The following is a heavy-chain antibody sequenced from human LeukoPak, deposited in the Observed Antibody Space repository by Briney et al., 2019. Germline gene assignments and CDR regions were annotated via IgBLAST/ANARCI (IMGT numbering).Heavy chain of an antibody. CDR1: GYSFTSYW. D-gene: IGHD5-12*01. CDR3: ARSLFRGYSGYDLYYFDY. CDR2: IYPGDSDT. J-gene: IGHJ4*02. V-gene: IGHV5-51*01. Sequence: GESLKISCKGSGYSFTSYWIGWVRQMPGKGLEWMGIIYPGDSDTRYSPSFQGQVTISADKSISTAYLQWSSLKASDTAMYYCARSLFRGYSGYDLYYFDYWGQGTPVTVSS.